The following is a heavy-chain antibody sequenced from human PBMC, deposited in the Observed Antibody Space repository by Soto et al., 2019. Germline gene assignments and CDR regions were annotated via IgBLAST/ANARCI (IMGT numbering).Heavy chain of an antibody. CDR1: GGSISSYY. CDR3: ARYSGYFTDAFDI. Sequence: QVQLQESGPGLVKPSETLSLTCTVSGGSISSYYWSWIRQPPGKGLEWIGYIYYSGSTNYNPALKSRGTISVDTSKNQFSLKLSSVTAADTAVYYCARYSGYFTDAFDIWGQGTMVTVSS. CDR2: IYYSGST. D-gene: IGHD5-12*01. J-gene: IGHJ3*02. V-gene: IGHV4-59*08.